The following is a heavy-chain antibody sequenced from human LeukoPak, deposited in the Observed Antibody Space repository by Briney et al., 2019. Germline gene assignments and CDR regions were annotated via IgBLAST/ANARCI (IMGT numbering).Heavy chain of an antibody. J-gene: IGHJ3*02. D-gene: IGHD2-2*01. CDR1: GYTFTSYD. V-gene: IGHV1-24*01. Sequence: ASVKVSCEASGYTFTSYDINWVRQAPGKGLEWMGGFDPEDGGTIYAQKFQGRVTMTEDTSTDTAYMELSSLRSEDTAVYYCATELVVRGAFDIWGQGTMVTVSS. CDR2: FDPEDGGT. CDR3: ATELVVRGAFDI.